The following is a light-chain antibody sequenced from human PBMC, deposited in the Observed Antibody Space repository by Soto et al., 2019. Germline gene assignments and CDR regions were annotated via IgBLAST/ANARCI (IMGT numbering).Light chain of an antibody. J-gene: IGLJ2*01. CDR3: RSFTSSNTVV. CDR1: SSDVGAYNY. Sequence: QSALTQPASVSGSPGQSITISCTATSSDVGAYNYVSWYQQHPGKAPKLIIYEVSHRPSGVSNRFSASKSGSTASLTISGLQAEDEADYYCRSFTSSNTVVFGGGTKVTVL. V-gene: IGLV2-14*01. CDR2: EVS.